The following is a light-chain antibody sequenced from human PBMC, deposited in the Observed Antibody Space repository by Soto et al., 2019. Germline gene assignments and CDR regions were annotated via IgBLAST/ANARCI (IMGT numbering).Light chain of an antibody. J-gene: IGLJ2*01. CDR1: DSDIGSHS. Sequence: QSVLTQPPSASGTPGQTITISCSGSDSDIGSHSVDWYQQFPGRTPRLLINSNDQRPSGVPDRFSGYKSGTSATLAISGLRYEDEGDYYCATWAGILSGVVFGGGTKLTVL. V-gene: IGLV1-44*01. CDR2: SND. CDR3: ATWAGILSGVV.